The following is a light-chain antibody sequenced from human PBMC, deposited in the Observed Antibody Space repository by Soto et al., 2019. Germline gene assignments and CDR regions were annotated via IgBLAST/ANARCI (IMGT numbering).Light chain of an antibody. V-gene: IGKV1-5*01. CDR3: QHYDSFPWP. Sequence: DIQMTQSPSTLSASVGDRVTITCRASQSIRNWFAWYQDKPGQAPKLLIYGASSLVSGVPSRFSGSGSGTAFTLTAGGLQTDDFATDYCQHYDSFPWPFGQGTKVDIK. CDR2: GAS. J-gene: IGKJ1*01. CDR1: QSIRNW.